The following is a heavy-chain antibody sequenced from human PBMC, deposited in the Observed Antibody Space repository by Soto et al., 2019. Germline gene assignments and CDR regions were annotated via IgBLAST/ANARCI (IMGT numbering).Heavy chain of an antibody. CDR3: VKGGAIVADGTRVYLYNAMDV. J-gene: IGHJ6*02. Sequence: QVQLVQSGTEVKRPGDSVKVSCKASGYTFTGYYVHWVRQAPGQGLEWMGWINPNSGDTYLAQRFKGGVTMKRDTSIGTAYMELRGLTSDDTAEYYCVKGGAIVADGTRVYLYNAMDVWGQGTTVTVSS. V-gene: IGHV1-2*02. D-gene: IGHD5-12*01. CDR1: GYTFTGYY. CDR2: INPNSGDT.